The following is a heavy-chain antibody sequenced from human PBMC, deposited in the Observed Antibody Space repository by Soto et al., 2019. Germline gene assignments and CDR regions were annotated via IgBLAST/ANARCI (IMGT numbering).Heavy chain of an antibody. CDR3: ARGLLNNWFDP. D-gene: IGHD3-10*01. Sequence: QVQLQESGPGLVKPSQTLSLTCTVSGGSISSGDYYWSWIRQPPGKGLEWIGYIYYSGSTYYNPSLKVRVTMSVHTSKNPFSLKLSSVTAADTAVYYCARGLLNNWFDPWGQGTLVTVSS. J-gene: IGHJ5*02. CDR2: IYYSGST. V-gene: IGHV4-30-4*01. CDR1: GGSISSGDYY.